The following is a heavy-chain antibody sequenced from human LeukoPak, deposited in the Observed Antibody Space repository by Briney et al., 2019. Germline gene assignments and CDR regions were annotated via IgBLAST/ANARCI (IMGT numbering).Heavy chain of an antibody. Sequence: PSETLSLTCTVSGGSISSGGYYWSWIRQPPGKGLEWIGYIYYSGSTNYNPSLKSRVTISVDTSKNQFSLKLSSVTAADTAVYYCASSGTAMVAPFDYWGQGTLVTVSS. J-gene: IGHJ4*02. CDR1: GGSISSGGYY. V-gene: IGHV4-61*08. CDR3: ASSGTAMVAPFDY. D-gene: IGHD5-18*01. CDR2: IYYSGST.